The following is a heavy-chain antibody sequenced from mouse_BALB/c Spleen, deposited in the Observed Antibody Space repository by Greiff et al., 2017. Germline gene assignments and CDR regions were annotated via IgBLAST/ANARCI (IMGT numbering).Heavy chain of an antibody. CDR3: ARTTATDAMDY. J-gene: IGHJ4*01. CDR2: ISSGGST. CDR1: GFTFSSYA. D-gene: IGHD1-2*01. V-gene: IGHV5-6-5*01. Sequence: DVKLVESGGGLVKPGGSLKLSCAASGFTFSSYAMSWVRQTPEKRLEWVASISSGGSTYYPDSVKGRFTISRDNARNILYLQMSSLRSEDTAMYYCARTTATDAMDYWGQGTSVTVSS.